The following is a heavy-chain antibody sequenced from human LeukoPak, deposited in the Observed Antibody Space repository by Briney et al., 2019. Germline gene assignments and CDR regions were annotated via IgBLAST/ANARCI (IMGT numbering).Heavy chain of an antibody. D-gene: IGHD1-14*01. CDR1: GGSIDITNY. J-gene: IGHJ4*02. CDR2: IYDSGTT. Sequence: SETLSLTCGVSGGSIDITNYWSWISQHPGKGLEWIGYIYDSGTTYYNPALQSRVTISVDTSDNQLSLKLRSLTAADTAVYYCARGGDRRGFDYWGQGTLVTVSS. CDR3: ARGGDRRGFDY. V-gene: IGHV4-31*11.